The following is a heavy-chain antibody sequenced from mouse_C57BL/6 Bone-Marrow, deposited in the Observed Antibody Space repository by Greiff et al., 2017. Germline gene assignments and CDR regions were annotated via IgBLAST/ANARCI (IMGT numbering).Heavy chain of an antibody. CDR2: IYPRSGNT. CDR3: AGHYYGSSYHFDY. D-gene: IGHD1-1*01. CDR1: GYTFTSYG. V-gene: IGHV1-81*01. Sequence: QVQLQQSGAELARPGASVKLSCKASGYTFTSYGISWVKQRTGQGLEWIGEIYPRSGNTYYNEKFKGKATLTEDKSSSTAYMELRSLTSEDSAVYFCAGHYYGSSYHFDYWGQGTTLTVSS. J-gene: IGHJ2*01.